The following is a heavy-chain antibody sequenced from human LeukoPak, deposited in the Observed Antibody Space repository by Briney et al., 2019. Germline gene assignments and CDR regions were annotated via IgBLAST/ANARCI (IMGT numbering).Heavy chain of an antibody. J-gene: IGHJ3*02. CDR3: ASGITTPEDAFDI. V-gene: IGHV1-2*06. Sequence: RINPNSGGTNYAQKFQGRVTMTRDTSISTAYMELSRLRSDDTAVYYCASGITTPEDAFDIWGQGTMVTVSS. D-gene: IGHD3-3*01. CDR2: INPNSGGT.